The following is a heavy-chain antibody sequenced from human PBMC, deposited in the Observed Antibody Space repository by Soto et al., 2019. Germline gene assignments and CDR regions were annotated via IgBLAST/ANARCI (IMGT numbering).Heavy chain of an antibody. J-gene: IGHJ6*03. CDR2: IYDSGSA. CDR1: GDSISRGGYF. Sequence: QVQLQESGPGLVKPSQTLSLTCIVSGDSISRGGYFWTWIRQHPGKGLEWIGYIYDSGSAFYNTSLKSRVTMSVDTSTNHFSLNRRSVTAADTAVFYCARGILRPNHYMDVWGKGTAVAVS. V-gene: IGHV4-31*03. CDR3: ARGILRPNHYMDV. D-gene: IGHD1-26*01.